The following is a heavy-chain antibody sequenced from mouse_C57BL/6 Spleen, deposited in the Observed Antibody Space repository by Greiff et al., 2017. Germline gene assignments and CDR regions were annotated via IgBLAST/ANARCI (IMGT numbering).Heavy chain of an antibody. V-gene: IGHV1-62-2*01. CDR3: ARHEDGGYYGSHFDY. J-gene: IGHJ2*01. CDR1: GYTFTEYT. CDR2: FYPGSGSI. Sequence: QVQLKESGAELVKPGASVKLSCKASGYTFTEYTIHWVKQRSGQGLEWIGWFYPGSGSIKYNEKFKDKATLTADKSSSTVYMELSRLTSEDSAVYFGARHEDGGYYGSHFDYWGQGTTLTVSS. D-gene: IGHD1-1*01.